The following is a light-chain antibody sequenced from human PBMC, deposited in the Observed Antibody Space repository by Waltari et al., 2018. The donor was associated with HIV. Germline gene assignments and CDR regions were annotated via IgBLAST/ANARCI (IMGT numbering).Light chain of an antibody. CDR3: SSFGRGNTVL. CDR1: SSDVGASNY. J-gene: IGLJ2*01. CDR2: EVI. V-gene: IGLV2-14*01. Sequence: QSALTQPASVSGSPGPSITISCTGTSSDVGASNYVSWYQLYPGKAPKVMMFEVINRPSGVSDRFSGSKSGNTASLTISGLQVEDEAVYFCSSFGRGNTVLFGGGTKVTVL.